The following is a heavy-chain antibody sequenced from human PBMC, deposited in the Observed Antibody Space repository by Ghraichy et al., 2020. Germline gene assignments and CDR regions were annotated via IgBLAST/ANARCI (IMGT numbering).Heavy chain of an antibody. CDR3: ARDDHLTTSGGLNI. J-gene: IGHJ3*02. D-gene: IGHD4-11*01. V-gene: IGHV3-53*01. Sequence: GESLNISCAASGFTVSNNYMTWVRQAPGKGLEWVSVIYRGGTPYYAESVKGRFTVSRDNSNNTMYLEMNSLRAEDTAVYYCARDDHLTTSGGLNIWGQGTMVTVSS. CDR1: GFTVSNNY. CDR2: IYRGGTP.